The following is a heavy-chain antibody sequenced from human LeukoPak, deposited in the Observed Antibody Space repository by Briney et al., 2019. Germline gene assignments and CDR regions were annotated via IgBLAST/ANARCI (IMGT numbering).Heavy chain of an antibody. J-gene: IGHJ4*02. Sequence: GASVKVSCKASGYTFTSFDINWVRQATGQGLEWMGWMNPNSGNTGYAQKFQGRVTMTRNTSITTAYMELSSLRSEDTAVYYCARLDVDTAMALDYWGQGTLVTVSS. CDR1: GYTFTSFD. CDR2: MNPNSGNT. D-gene: IGHD5-18*01. CDR3: ARLDVDTAMALDY. V-gene: IGHV1-8*01.